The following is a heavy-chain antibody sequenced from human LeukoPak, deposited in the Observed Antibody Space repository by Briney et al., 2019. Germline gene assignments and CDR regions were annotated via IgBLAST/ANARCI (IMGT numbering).Heavy chain of an antibody. V-gene: IGHV3-11*01. Sequence: GGPLRLSCAASGFTFSDYYMSWIRQAPGKGLEWVSYISSSGSTIYYADSVKGRFTISRDNAKNSLYLQMNSLRAEDTAVYYCAREVGLYYYYYMDVWGKGTTVTVSS. J-gene: IGHJ6*03. CDR2: ISSSGSTI. CDR1: GFTFSDYY. D-gene: IGHD3-16*01. CDR3: AREVGLYYYYYMDV.